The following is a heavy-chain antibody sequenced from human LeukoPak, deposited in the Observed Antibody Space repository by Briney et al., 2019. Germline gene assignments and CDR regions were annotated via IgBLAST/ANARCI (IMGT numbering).Heavy chain of an antibody. Sequence: PGGSLRLSCAASGFTFSNYAMSWVRQAPGKGLEWVSAISGSGGSTDYADSVKGRFTISRDNSKNTLYLQMNSLRAEDTAVYYCANMAAATNYYFYYYMDVWGKGTTVTVSS. D-gene: IGHD6-13*01. J-gene: IGHJ6*03. CDR3: ANMAAATNYYFYYYMDV. CDR1: GFTFSNYA. CDR2: ISGSGGST. V-gene: IGHV3-23*01.